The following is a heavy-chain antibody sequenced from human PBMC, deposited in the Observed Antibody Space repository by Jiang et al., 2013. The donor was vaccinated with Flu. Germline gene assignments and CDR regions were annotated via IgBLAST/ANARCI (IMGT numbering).Heavy chain of an antibody. D-gene: IGHD2-15*01. Sequence: TLSLTCTVSVAPSAVVITTGAGSASPHGKGLEWDWVHLLQWEHLLQPSLKSRVTISVDTSKNQFSLKLSSVTAADTAVYYCAREVKFVNWFDPWGQGTLVTVSS. CDR1: VAPSAVVITT. V-gene: IGHV4-30-4*08. J-gene: IGHJ5*02. CDR2: LLQWEH. CDR3: AREVKFVNWFDP.